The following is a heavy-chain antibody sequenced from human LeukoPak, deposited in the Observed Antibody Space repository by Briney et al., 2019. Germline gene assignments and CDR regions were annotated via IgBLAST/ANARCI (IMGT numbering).Heavy chain of an antibody. CDR2: IYYSGST. Sequence: SETLSLTCTVFVGSISSGYYYWSWIRQPPGKGLEWIGYIYYSGSTYYNPSLKSLVTISVDTSKNQFSLTLSSVTAADTAVYYCARVGADFWSGSHFDYWGQGTLVTVSS. CDR1: VGSISSGYYY. J-gene: IGHJ4*02. V-gene: IGHV4-30-4*01. CDR3: ARVGADFWSGSHFDY. D-gene: IGHD3-3*01.